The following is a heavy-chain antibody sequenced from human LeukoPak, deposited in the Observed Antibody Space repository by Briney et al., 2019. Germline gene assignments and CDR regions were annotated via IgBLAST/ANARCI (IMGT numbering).Heavy chain of an antibody. V-gene: IGHV3-30-3*01. CDR2: ISYDGSNK. J-gene: IGHJ6*02. CDR3: AKDRGGRGAYYYGMDV. Sequence: HPGRSLRLSCAASGFTFSSYAMHWVRQAPGKGLEWVAVISYDGSNKYYADSVKGRFTISRDNSKNTLYLQMNSLRAEDTAVYYCAKDRGGRGAYYYGMDVWGQGTTVTVSS. D-gene: IGHD3-10*01. CDR1: GFTFSSYA.